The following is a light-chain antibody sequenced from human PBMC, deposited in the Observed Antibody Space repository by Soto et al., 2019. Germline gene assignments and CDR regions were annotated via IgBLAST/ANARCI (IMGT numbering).Light chain of an antibody. J-gene: IGLJ3*02. Sequence: QTVVTQEPSLSVSPGGTVTLTCRLSSGSVSTSYYPSWYQQTPGQAPRTLIYSTNTRSSGVPDRFSGSILGNKAALTITGAQADDESDYYCVLYMNSGTLFGGGTKLTVL. CDR1: SGSVSTSYY. V-gene: IGLV8-61*01. CDR3: VLYMNSGTL. CDR2: STN.